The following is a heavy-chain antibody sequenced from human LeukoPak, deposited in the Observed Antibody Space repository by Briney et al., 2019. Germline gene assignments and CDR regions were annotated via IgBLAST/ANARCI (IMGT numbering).Heavy chain of an antibody. CDR2: ISAYNGNT. Sequence: ASVKVSCKASGYTFTSYGISWVRQAPGQGLEWMGWISAYNGNTDYAQKLQGRVTMTTDTSTSTAYMELRSLRSDDTAVYYCARTPLSYFRYYYYYYMDVWGKGTTVTISS. V-gene: IGHV1-18*01. CDR3: ARTPLSYFRYYYYYYMDV. CDR1: GYTFTSYG. D-gene: IGHD2/OR15-2a*01. J-gene: IGHJ6*03.